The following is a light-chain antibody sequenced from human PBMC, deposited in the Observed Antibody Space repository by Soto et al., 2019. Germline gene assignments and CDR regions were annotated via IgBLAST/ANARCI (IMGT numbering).Light chain of an antibody. CDR1: QSVSSSY. CDR3: QQYGSSPRT. Sequence: EIVLTQSPGTLSLSPGERSTLSCRASQSVSSSYLALYQQKPGQAPRLLLYVASSRATGIPDRFSGSGSGTDFTLTISRLEPEDFAVYYCQQYGSSPRTFGQGTKVDIK. V-gene: IGKV3-20*01. CDR2: VAS. J-gene: IGKJ1*01.